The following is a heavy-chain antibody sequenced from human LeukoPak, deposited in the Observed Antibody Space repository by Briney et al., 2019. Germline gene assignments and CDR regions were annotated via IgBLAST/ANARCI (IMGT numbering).Heavy chain of an antibody. CDR3: AKDFRGYSSSSAVFDY. J-gene: IGHJ4*02. D-gene: IGHD6-6*01. CDR1: GFTFSHYA. CDR2: ISGSGDNT. V-gene: IGHV3-23*01. Sequence: PGGSLRLSCAASGFTFSHYAMSWVRQAPGKGLEWVSAISGSGDNTYYADSVKGRFTISRDNSKNTLYLRMNSLRAEDTAIYYCAKDFRGYSSSSAVFDYWGQGTLVTVSS.